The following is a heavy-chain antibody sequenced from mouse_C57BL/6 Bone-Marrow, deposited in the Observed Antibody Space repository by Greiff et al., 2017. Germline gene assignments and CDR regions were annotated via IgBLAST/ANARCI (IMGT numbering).Heavy chain of an antibody. D-gene: IGHD1-1*01. CDR3: ARERTTVVFDY. J-gene: IGHJ2*01. CDR2: IYPGSGST. Sequence: QVQLKQPGAELVKPGASVKMSCKASGYTFTSYWITWVKQRPGQGLEWIGDIYPGSGSTNYNEKFKSKATLTVDTSSSTADMQLSSLTSEDSAVYYCARERTTVVFDYWGQGTTLTVSS. CDR1: GYTFTSYW. V-gene: IGHV1-55*01.